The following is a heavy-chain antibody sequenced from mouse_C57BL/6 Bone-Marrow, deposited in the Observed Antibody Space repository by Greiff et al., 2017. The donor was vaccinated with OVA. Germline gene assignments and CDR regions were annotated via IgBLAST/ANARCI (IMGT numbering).Heavy chain of an antibody. V-gene: IGHV1-82*01. CDR3: AREGYDYDKWFAY. CDR2: IYPGDGDT. D-gene: IGHD2-4*01. CDR1: GYAFSSSW. J-gene: IGHJ3*01. Sequence: QVQLQQSGPELVKPGASVKISCKASGYAFSSSWMNWVKQRPGKGLEWIGRIYPGDGDTNYNGKFKGKATLHADKSSSTAYMQLSSLTSEDSAVYFCAREGYDYDKWFAYWGQGTLVTVSA.